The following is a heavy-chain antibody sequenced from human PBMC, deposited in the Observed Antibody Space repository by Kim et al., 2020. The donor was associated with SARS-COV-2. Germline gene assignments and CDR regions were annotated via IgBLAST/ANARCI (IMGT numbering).Heavy chain of an antibody. CDR3: ATVVPAAMDHDAFDI. D-gene: IGHD2-2*01. J-gene: IGHJ3*02. V-gene: IGHV3-30*07. Sequence: ADSVKGRFAISRDKSKNTLYLQLNSLRAEDTAVYYCATVVPAAMDHDAFDIWGQGTMVTVSS.